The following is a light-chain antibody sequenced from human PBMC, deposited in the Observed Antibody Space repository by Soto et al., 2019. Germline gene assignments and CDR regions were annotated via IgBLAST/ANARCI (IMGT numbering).Light chain of an antibody. V-gene: IGLV2-14*01. CDR2: EVS. CDR1: SSDVGGYNY. CDR3: SSYTRISTVV. J-gene: IGLJ1*01. Sequence: QSALTQPASGSGSPGQSITISCTGTSSDVGGYNYVSWYQQHPGKAPRLMIYEVSYRPSGVSNRLSGSKSGNSASLIISGLQAADEADYFGSSYTRISTVVFGTGTKLNVL.